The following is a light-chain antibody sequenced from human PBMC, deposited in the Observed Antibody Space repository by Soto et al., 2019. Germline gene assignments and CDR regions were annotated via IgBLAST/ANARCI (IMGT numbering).Light chain of an antibody. V-gene: IGKV3-20*01. CDR3: QQYGNSPWT. Sequence: EIVLTQSPGTLSLSPGERATLSCRASQSVSRNYLAWYQQKPGQAPRLLIYGASSRATGIPDRFSGSGSGTDFTLTIRRLEPEDFAVYYCQQYGNSPWTFGQGTKVEIK. CDR2: GAS. CDR1: QSVSRNY. J-gene: IGKJ1*01.